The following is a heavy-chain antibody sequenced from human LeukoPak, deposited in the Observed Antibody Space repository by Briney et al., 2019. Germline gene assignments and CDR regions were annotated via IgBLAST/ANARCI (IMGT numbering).Heavy chain of an antibody. D-gene: IGHD6-13*01. CDR1: GFTFSSYA. CDR2: IYYSGST. V-gene: IGHV4-39*07. J-gene: IGHJ4*02. Sequence: GSLRLSCAASGFTFSSYAMSWVRQAPGKGLEWIGSIYYSGSTYYNPSLKSRVTMSVDTSKNQFYLKLNSVTAADTALYYCARDPPGSSWSGYYFDSWGRGTLVTVSS. CDR3: ARDPPGSSWSGYYFDS.